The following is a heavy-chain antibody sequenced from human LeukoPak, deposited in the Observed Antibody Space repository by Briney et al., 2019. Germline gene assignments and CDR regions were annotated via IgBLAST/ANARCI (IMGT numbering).Heavy chain of an antibody. V-gene: IGHV3-23*01. CDR1: GFTFSTYT. D-gene: IGHD5-24*01. CDR3: AKVTGTDGYKDAIDY. Sequence: GGSLRLSCAASGFTFSTYTMSWVRQAPGEGLEWVSVISNGGRNTNYADSAKGRFTISRDNSKNTLYLQMNSLRVEDTAIYYCAKVTGTDGYKDAIDYWGQGILVAVSS. J-gene: IGHJ4*02. CDR2: ISNGGRNT.